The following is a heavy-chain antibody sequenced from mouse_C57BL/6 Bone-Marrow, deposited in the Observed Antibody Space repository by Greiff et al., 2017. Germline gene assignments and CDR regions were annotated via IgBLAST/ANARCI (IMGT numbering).Heavy chain of an antibody. CDR3: ARGDYDYGGDY. V-gene: IGHV3-6*01. D-gene: IGHD2-4*01. J-gene: IGHJ2*01. CDR2: ISYDGSN. Sequence: EVQRVESGPGLVKPSQSLSLTCSVTGYSITSGYYWNWIRQFPGNKLEWMGYISYDGSNNYNPSLKNRISITRDTSKNQFFLKLNSVTTEDTATYYCARGDYDYGGDYWGQGTTLTVSS. CDR1: GYSITSGYY.